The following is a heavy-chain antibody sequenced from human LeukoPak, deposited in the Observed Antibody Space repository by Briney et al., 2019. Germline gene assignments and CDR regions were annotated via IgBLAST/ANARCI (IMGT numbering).Heavy chain of an antibody. Sequence: GGSLRLSCAASGFTFSSYSMNWVRQAPGKGLEWVSSISSSSSYIYYADSLKGRFTISRDNAKNFLYLQMNSLRAEDTAVYYCARDTSDWLLFTPFDYWGQGTLVTVSS. J-gene: IGHJ4*02. CDR3: ARDTSDWLLFTPFDY. CDR2: ISSSSSYI. CDR1: GFTFSSYS. V-gene: IGHV3-21*01. D-gene: IGHD3-9*01.